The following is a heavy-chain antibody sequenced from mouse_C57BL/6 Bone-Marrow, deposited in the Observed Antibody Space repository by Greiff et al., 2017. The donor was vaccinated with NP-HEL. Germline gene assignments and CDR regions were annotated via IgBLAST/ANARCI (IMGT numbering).Heavy chain of an antibody. CDR1: GYTFTSYW. CDR2: IDPNSGGT. J-gene: IGHJ3*01. Sequence: VQLRQPGAELVKPGASVKLSCKASGYTFTSYWMHWVKQRPGRGLEWIGRIDPNSGGTKYNEKFKSKATLTVDKPSSTAYMQLSSLTSEDSAVYYCARWGYDYAWFAYWGQGTLVTVSA. CDR3: ARWGYDYAWFAY. D-gene: IGHD2-4*01. V-gene: IGHV1-72*01.